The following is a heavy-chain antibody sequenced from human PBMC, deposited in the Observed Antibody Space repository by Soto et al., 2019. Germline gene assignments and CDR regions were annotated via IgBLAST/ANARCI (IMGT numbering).Heavy chain of an antibody. CDR1: GYTFTSYY. CDR3: ARDLPPLDY. CDR2: ISAYNCNT. V-gene: IGHV1-18*01. J-gene: IGHJ4*02. Sequence: QVQLVQSGAEVKKPGASVKVSCKASGYTFTSYYITWGRQATGQGLEWLGWISAYNCNTNYAQKLQGRVTMTTDTSTSTAYLELRSLSSDDTALYYCARDLPPLDYWGQGTLVTVSS.